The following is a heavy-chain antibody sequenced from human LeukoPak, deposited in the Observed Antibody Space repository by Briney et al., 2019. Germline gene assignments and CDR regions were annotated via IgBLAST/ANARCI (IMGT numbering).Heavy chain of an antibody. J-gene: IGHJ3*02. CDR1: GGSISSSSYY. Sequence: SETLSLTCTVSGGSISSSSYYWGWIRQPPGKGLEWIGSIYYSGSTYYNPSLKSRVTISVDTSKNQFSLKLSSVTAADTAVYYCASYPYYYDSSGYRSVAFDIWGQGTMVTVSS. CDR3: ASYPYYYDSSGYRSVAFDI. V-gene: IGHV4-39*07. D-gene: IGHD3-22*01. CDR2: IYYSGST.